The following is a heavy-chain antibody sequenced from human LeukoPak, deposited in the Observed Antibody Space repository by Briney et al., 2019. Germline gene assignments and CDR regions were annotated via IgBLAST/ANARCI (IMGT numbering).Heavy chain of an antibody. D-gene: IGHD3-22*01. CDR3: ASLSYYYDSSGYYSRNYYYYMDV. CDR2: IYTSGST. Sequence: SETLSLTCTVSGGSISSYYWSWIRQPPGKGLEWIGYIYTSGSTNYNPSLKSQVTILLDTSKNQFSLKLSYVTAADTAVYYCASLSYYYDSSGYYSRNYYYYMDVWGKGTTVTVSS. V-gene: IGHV4-4*09. CDR1: GGSISSYY. J-gene: IGHJ6*03.